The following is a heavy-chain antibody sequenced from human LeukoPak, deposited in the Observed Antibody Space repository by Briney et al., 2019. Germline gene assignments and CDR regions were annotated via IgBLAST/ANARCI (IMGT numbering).Heavy chain of an antibody. D-gene: IGHD6-13*01. CDR2: IYTSGST. V-gene: IGHV4-61*02. J-gene: IGHJ4*02. Sequence: SETLSLTCTVSGGSISGGSYYWSWIRQPAGKGLEWIGRIYTSGSTNYNPSLKSRVTISVDTSKNQFSLKLSSVTAADTAVYYCARGPSGYSSSWYGGGYFDYWGQGTLVTVSS. CDR3: ARGPSGYSSSWYGGGYFDY. CDR1: GGSISGGSYY.